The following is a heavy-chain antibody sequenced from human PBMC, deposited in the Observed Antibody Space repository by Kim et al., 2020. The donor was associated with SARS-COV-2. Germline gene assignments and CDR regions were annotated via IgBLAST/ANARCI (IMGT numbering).Heavy chain of an antibody. CDR3: ARGRQGYSSSWTDAFDI. Sequence: LNSRVTISVDTSKNQFSLRLSSVTAADTAVYYCARGRQGYSSSWTDAFDIWGQGTMVTVSS. J-gene: IGHJ3*02. D-gene: IGHD6-13*01. V-gene: IGHV4-39*01.